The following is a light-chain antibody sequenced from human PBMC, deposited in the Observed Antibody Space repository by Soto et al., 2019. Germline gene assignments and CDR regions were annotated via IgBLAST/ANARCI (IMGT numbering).Light chain of an antibody. CDR2: DVR. V-gene: IGLV2-14*01. J-gene: IGLJ2*01. Sequence: QSVLTQPASVSGSPGQSITISCTGTSSDVGGYNYVSWYQQHPGKAPKHMIYDVRNRPSGVSNRFSGSKSGNTASLTISGLQAEDEADYYCSSYTSSSTLVFGGGTKLTVL. CDR1: SSDVGGYNY. CDR3: SSYTSSSTLV.